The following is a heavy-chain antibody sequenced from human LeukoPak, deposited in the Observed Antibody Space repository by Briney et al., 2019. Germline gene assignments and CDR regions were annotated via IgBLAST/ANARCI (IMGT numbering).Heavy chain of an antibody. CDR2: IYHSGST. J-gene: IGHJ3*02. CDR1: GYSISSGYY. D-gene: IGHD2-8*01. CDR3: ARRYCTNGVCYDDRGAFDI. V-gene: IGHV4-38-2*02. Sequence: PSETLSLTCTVSGYSISSGYYWGWIRQPPGKGLEWIGSIYHSGSTYYNPSLKSRVTISVDTSKNQFSLKLSSVTAADTAVYYCARRYCTNGVCYDDRGAFDIWGQGTMVTVSS.